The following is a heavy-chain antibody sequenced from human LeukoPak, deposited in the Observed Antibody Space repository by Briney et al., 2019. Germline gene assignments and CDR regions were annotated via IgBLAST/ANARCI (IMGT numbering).Heavy chain of an antibody. CDR3: TRSPFYCSSTSCRNYYYGMDV. V-gene: IGHV3-7*01. J-gene: IGHJ6*02. CDR2: IKEDGSEK. Sequence: GGSLRLSCAASGFSFSSYWMNWVRQAPGKGLEWVANIKEDGSEKYHVDSVKGRFTISRDNAKNSLYLQMNSLRAEDTAVYYCTRSPFYCSSTSCRNYYYGMDVWGQGTTVTVSS. D-gene: IGHD2-2*01. CDR1: GFSFSSYW.